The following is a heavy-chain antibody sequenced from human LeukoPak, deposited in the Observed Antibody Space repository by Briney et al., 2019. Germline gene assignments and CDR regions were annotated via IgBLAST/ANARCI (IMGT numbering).Heavy chain of an antibody. J-gene: IGHJ6*02. CDR1: GGSFSGYY. CDR3: ARRRFVVVPAAFYYYYYYGMDV. Sequence: SETLSLTCAVYGGSFSGYYWSWIRQPPGKGLEWIGEINHSGSTNYNPSLKSRVTISVDTSKNQFSLKLSSVTAADTAVYYCARRRFVVVPAAFYYYYYYGMDVWGQGTTVTVSS. CDR2: INHSGST. V-gene: IGHV4-34*01. D-gene: IGHD2-2*01.